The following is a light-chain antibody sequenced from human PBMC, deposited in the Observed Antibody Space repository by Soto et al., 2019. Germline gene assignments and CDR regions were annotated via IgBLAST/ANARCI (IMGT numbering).Light chain of an antibody. J-gene: IGKJ2*01. CDR1: QSVSRY. CDR2: YVS. Sequence: DIQLTQSPSSLSASVGDTVTISCRTNQSVSRYMNWYQQKPGTAPKPLIYYVSSLQGGVPSRFSGSGSATDFTLTISSLQPEDFATYYCQQSYDLPRTFGQGTRLEIK. CDR3: QQSYDLPRT. V-gene: IGKV1-39*01.